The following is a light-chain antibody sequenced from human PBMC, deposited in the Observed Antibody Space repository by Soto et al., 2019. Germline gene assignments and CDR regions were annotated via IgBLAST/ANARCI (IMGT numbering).Light chain of an antibody. CDR2: AAS. V-gene: IGKV1-27*01. J-gene: IGKJ5*01. Sequence: DIQMTQSPSSLSASVGDRVTITCRASQGISNYLAWYQQKPGKLPNLLIYAASTLQSGVPSRFSGSGSGTDFNLTISRLRTEDVASYECQNQNSATITFGQGTRLEIK. CDR3: QNQNSATIT. CDR1: QGISNY.